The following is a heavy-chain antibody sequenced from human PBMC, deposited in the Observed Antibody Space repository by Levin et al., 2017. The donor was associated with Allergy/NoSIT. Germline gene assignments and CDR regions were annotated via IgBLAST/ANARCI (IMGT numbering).Heavy chain of an antibody. CDR3: TTGYHSSGWGYYFDY. V-gene: IGHV3-15*01. CDR2: IKSKTDGGTT. CDR1: GFTFSNAW. Sequence: GGSLRLSCAASGFTFSNAWMSWVRQAPGKGLEWVGRIKSKTDGGTTDYAAPVKGRFTISRDDSKNTLYLQMNSLKTEDTAVYYCTTGYHSSGWGYYFDYWGQGTLVTVSS. J-gene: IGHJ4*02. D-gene: IGHD6-19*01.